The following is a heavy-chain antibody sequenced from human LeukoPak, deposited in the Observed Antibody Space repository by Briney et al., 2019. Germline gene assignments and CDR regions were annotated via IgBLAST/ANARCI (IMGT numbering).Heavy chain of an antibody. CDR3: ARAGGFFSPFGY. Sequence: SETPSLTCTVSGGSISSGGYYWSWSRQHPGKGLEWIGYIYYSGSTYYNPSLKSRVTISVDTSKNQFSLKLSFVTAADTAVYYCARAGGFFSPFGYWGQGTLVTVSS. V-gene: IGHV4-31*03. CDR2: IYYSGST. D-gene: IGHD3-3*01. J-gene: IGHJ4*02. CDR1: GGSISSGGYY.